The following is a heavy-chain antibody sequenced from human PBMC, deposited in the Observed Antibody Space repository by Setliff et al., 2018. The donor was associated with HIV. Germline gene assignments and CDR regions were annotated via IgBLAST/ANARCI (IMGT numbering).Heavy chain of an antibody. CDR2: INHSGST. Sequence: PSETLSLTCAVYGGSFSGYYWSWIRQSPGEGLEWIGEINHSGSTKYNPSLKSRVTISVDTSKNQFSLKLSSVTAADTAVYYCARGTAYYNFWSGYSQDYYYYMDVWGKGTTVTVSS. D-gene: IGHD3-3*01. CDR1: GGSFSGYY. CDR3: ARGTAYYNFWSGYSQDYYYYMDV. V-gene: IGHV4-34*01. J-gene: IGHJ6*03.